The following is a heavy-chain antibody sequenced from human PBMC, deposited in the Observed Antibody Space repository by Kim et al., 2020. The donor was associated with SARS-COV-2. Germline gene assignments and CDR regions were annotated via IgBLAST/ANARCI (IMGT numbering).Heavy chain of an antibody. D-gene: IGHD2-21*02. V-gene: IGHV3-66*02. J-gene: IGHJ4*02. Sequence: GGSLRLSCAASGFTVSSNYMSWVRQAPGKGLEWVSVIYSGGSTYYADSVKGRFTISRDNSKNTLYLQMNSLRAEDTAVYYCARGTRVGTVVTPTDYWGQGTLVTVSS. CDR2: IYSGGST. CDR1: GFTVSSNY. CDR3: ARGTRVGTVVTPTDY.